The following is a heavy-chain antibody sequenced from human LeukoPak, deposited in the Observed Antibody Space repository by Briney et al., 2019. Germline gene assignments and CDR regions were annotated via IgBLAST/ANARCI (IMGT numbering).Heavy chain of an antibody. J-gene: IGHJ4*02. V-gene: IGHV3-33*06. CDR3: AKRSGYTTGWFFDF. Sequence: GGSLRPSCAAPGLTFSSYGRNWVGQAPGKGLNGGPVLWYDGSNKYYADSVKGRFTISRDNSKNTLYLQMNSLRAEDTAVFYCAKRSGYTTGWFFDFWGQGTLVTVSS. D-gene: IGHD6-19*01. CDR2: LWYDGSNK. CDR1: GLTFSSYG.